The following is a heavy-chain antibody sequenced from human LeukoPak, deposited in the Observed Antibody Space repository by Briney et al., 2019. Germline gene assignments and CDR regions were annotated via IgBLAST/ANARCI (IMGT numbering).Heavy chain of an antibody. CDR2: IYYSGST. V-gene: IGHV4-59*01. CDR1: GGSISSYY. D-gene: IGHD1-7*01. J-gene: IGHJ4*02. CDR3: AKIPSGTTRPIGY. Sequence: PSETLSLTCTVSGGSISSYYWSWIRQPPGKGLEWIGYIYYSGSTNYNPSLKSRVTISVDTSKNQFSLKLSSVTAADTAVYYCAKIPSGTTRPIGYWGQGTLVTVSS.